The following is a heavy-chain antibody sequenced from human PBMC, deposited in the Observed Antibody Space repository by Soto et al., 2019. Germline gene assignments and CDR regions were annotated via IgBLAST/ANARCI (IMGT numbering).Heavy chain of an antibody. Sequence: PAGSLSLSCAASGVTFSSYSLNWVRQAPGKGLEWVSSISSSSSYINYADSVKGRFTISSDNAKNSLYLQMNSLRAEDTSVYYCARVPREVTTVGSPDYFDYWGQGTLVTVSS. CDR2: ISSSSSYI. V-gene: IGHV3-21*01. CDR3: ARVPREVTTVGSPDYFDY. CDR1: GVTFSSYS. D-gene: IGHD4-17*01. J-gene: IGHJ4*02.